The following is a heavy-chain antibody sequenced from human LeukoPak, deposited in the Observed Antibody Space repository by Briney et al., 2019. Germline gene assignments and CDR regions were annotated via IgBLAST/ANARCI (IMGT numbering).Heavy chain of an antibody. V-gene: IGHV4-34*01. CDR3: ARRLLPSYYYDSSGYHYGYYFDY. Sequence: SETLSLTCAVYGGSFSGYYWSWIRQPPGKGLEWIGEINHSGSTNYNPSLKSRVTISVDTSKNQFSLKLSSVTAADTAVYYCARRLLPSYYYDSSGYHYGYYFDYWGQGTLVTVSS. J-gene: IGHJ4*02. CDR2: INHSGST. D-gene: IGHD3-22*01. CDR1: GGSFSGYY.